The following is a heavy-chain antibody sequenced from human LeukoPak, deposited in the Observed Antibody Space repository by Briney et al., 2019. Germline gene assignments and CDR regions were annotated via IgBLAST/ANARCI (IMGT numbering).Heavy chain of an antibody. Sequence: SVKVSCKASGGTFSSYAISWVRQAPGQGLEWMGGIIPIFGTANYAQKFQGRVTITTDESTSTAYMELSSLRSEDTAVYYCASHYGEGYYYYYMDVWGKGTTVTASS. CDR2: IIPIFGTA. CDR1: GGTFSSYA. CDR3: ASHYGEGYYYYYMDV. D-gene: IGHD4-17*01. J-gene: IGHJ6*03. V-gene: IGHV1-69*05.